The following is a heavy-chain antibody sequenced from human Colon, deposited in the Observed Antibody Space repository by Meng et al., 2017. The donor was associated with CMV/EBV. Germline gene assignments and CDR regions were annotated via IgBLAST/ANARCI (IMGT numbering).Heavy chain of an antibody. V-gene: IGHV3-53*05. CDR3: ARDSMKGGGFDY. Sequence: GGSLRLSCAASGFTVSSNYMSWVRQAPGKGLEWVLVIYSGGSTYYADSVKGRFTISRDNSKNTLYLQMNSLKTEDTAVYYCARDSMKGGGFDYWGQGTLVTVSS. CDR2: IYSGGST. CDR1: GFTVSSNY. D-gene: IGHD3-10*01. J-gene: IGHJ4*02.